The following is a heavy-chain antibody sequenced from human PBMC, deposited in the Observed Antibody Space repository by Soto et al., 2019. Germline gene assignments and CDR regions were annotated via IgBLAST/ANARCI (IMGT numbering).Heavy chain of an antibody. J-gene: IGHJ5*02. V-gene: IGHV1-18*04. Sequence: ASVKVSCKASGYTFTSYGISWVRQAPGQVLEWMGLISAYNGNTNYAQKLQGRVTMTTDTSTSTAYMELRSLRSDDTAVYYCARYQYRYGPNWFDPGGQGTLVTVSS. CDR3: ARYQYRYGPNWFDP. D-gene: IGHD5-18*01. CDR2: ISAYNGNT. CDR1: GYTFTSYG.